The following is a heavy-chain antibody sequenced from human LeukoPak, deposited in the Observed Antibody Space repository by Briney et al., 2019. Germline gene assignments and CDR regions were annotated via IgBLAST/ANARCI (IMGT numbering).Heavy chain of an antibody. V-gene: IGHV1-2*02. CDR2: TYPNSGGT. Sequence: GASAKVSCKASGYTFTRYYMHWVQQAPGQGLEWMGWTYPNSGGTNYAQKFQGRVTMTRDTSISTAYMELSRLRSDDTAVYYCARVSGYSSSSDFDYWGQGTLVTVSS. CDR1: GYTFTRYY. J-gene: IGHJ4*02. CDR3: ARVSGYSSSSDFDY. D-gene: IGHD6-6*01.